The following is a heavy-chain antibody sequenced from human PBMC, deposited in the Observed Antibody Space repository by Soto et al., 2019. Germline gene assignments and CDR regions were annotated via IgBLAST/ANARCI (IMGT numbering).Heavy chain of an antibody. CDR2: IRSKAYGGTT. V-gene: IGHV3-49*03. Sequence: GSLRLSCTASGFTFGDYAMSWFRRAPGKGLEWVGFIRSKAYGGTTEYAASVKGRFTISRDDSKSIAYLQMNSLKTEDTAVYYCTRDRGTTVVTPYYYYYYGMDVWGQGTTVTVSS. CDR3: TRDRGTTVVTPYYYYYYGMDV. J-gene: IGHJ6*02. CDR1: GFTFGDYA. D-gene: IGHD4-17*01.